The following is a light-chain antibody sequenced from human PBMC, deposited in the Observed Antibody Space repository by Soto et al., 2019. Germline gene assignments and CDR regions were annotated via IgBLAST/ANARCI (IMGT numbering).Light chain of an antibody. CDR3: QAWDRSTAV. CDR1: KLGNKY. V-gene: IGLV3-1*01. Sequence: SYELTQPPSVSVSPGQTASITCSGDKLGNKYACWYQQKPGQSPVLLIYQDTKRPSGIPERFSGSNSGNTATLTISGTQAVDEADYYCQAWDRSTAVFGGGTQLTVL. J-gene: IGLJ7*01. CDR2: QDT.